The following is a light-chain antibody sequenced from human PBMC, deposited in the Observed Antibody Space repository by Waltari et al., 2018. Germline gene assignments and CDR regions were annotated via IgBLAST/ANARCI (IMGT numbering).Light chain of an antibody. CDR3: YSIDSSDDHYV. CDR1: ALPKKS. CDR2: EDN. Sequence: SYELTQPPSVSVSPRQTARITRSGDALPKKSAYWYHQKSGQAPVLVIYEDNKRPSENPDRFSGSSSGTMATLTISGAQVEDEADYYCYSIDSSDDHYVFGTGTKVTVL. V-gene: IGLV3-10*01. J-gene: IGLJ1*01.